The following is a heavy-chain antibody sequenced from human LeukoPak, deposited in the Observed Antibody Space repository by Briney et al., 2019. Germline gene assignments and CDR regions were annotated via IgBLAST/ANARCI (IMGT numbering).Heavy chain of an antibody. CDR2: IYPGDSDT. V-gene: IGHV5-51*01. D-gene: IGHD6-19*01. J-gene: IGHJ3*02. Sequence: GESLKISCKGSGYSFTSYWIGWVRQMTGKGLEWMGIIYPGDSDTRYSPSFQGQVTISAEKSISTAYLQWSSLKASDTAMYYCARPEQWLESAFDIWGQGTMVTVSS. CDR1: GYSFTSYW. CDR3: ARPEQWLESAFDI.